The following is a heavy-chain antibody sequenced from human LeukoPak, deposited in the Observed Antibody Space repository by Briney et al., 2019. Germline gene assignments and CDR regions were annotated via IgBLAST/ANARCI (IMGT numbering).Heavy chain of an antibody. D-gene: IGHD6-13*01. J-gene: IGHJ4*02. CDR2: IYTSGST. CDR1: GGSISSSSYY. Sequence: PSETLSLTCTVSGGSISSSSYYWGWIRQPPGKGLEWIGRIYTSGSTNYNPSLKSRVTMSVDTSKNQFSLKLSSVTAADTAVYYCARVQGGLWYSSSWYFDYWGQGTLVTVSS. CDR3: ARVQGGLWYSSSWYFDY. V-gene: IGHV4-61*05.